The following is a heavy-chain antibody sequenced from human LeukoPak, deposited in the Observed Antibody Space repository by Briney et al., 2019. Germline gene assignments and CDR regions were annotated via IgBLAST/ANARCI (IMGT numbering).Heavy chain of an antibody. D-gene: IGHD3-16*02. CDR1: GFTVISYS. V-gene: IGHV3-48*02. CDR2: ISRSSTI. J-gene: IGHJ4*02. CDR3: AREVQDYIWGSYRYGDIDY. Sequence: GGWLRLSCATSGFTVISYSMNGVREAPGKGGEWVSYISRSSTIYYADSVKGQFTISRDNAQNSLYLQMNSLRDEDTAVYYCAREVQDYIWGSYRYGDIDYWGQGTLVTVSS.